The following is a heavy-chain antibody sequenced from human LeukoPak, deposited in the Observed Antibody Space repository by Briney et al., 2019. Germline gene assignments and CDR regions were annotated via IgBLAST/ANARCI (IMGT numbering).Heavy chain of an antibody. D-gene: IGHD2-8*01. Sequence: ASVKVSCKASGYTFTSYGISWVRQAPGQGLEWMGWINPNSGGTNYAQKFQGRVTMTRDTSISTAYMELRSLRSDDTAVYYCARDRWSDAFDIWGQGTMVTVSS. J-gene: IGHJ3*02. CDR3: ARDRWSDAFDI. V-gene: IGHV1-2*02. CDR2: INPNSGGT. CDR1: GYTFTSYG.